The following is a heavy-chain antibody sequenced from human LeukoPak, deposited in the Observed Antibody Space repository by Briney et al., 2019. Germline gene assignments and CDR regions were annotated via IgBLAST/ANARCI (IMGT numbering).Heavy chain of an antibody. CDR1: GFTFSSYW. D-gene: IGHD5-12*01. J-gene: IGHJ4*02. CDR3: ARDSGYDFNGFDY. Sequence: GGSLRLSCAASGFTFSSYWMSWVRQAPGKGLEWLAKIKQDGSEKYYVDSVKGRFTISRDNAKNSLYLQMNSLRAEDTAVYYCARDSGYDFNGFDYWGQGTLVTVSS. CDR2: IKQDGSEK. V-gene: IGHV3-7*03.